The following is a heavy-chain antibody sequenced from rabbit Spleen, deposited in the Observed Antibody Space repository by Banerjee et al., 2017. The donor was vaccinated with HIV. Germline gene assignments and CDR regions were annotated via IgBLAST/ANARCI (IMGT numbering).Heavy chain of an antibody. CDR3: ARGDGSGRGPDFNL. D-gene: IGHD3-1*01. V-gene: IGHV1S40*01. CDR2: IYISSAIT. Sequence: QSLEESGGDLVKPGASLTLTCTASGVSFSSNHFMCWVRQAPGKGLEWIACIYISSAITHYASWAKGRFTISKTSSTTVTLQMTSLTAADTATYFCARGDGSGRGPDFNLWGQGTLVTVS. CDR1: GVSFSSNHF. J-gene: IGHJ4*01.